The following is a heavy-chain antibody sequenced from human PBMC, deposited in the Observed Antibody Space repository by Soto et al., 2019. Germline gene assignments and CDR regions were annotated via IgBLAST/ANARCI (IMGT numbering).Heavy chain of an antibody. V-gene: IGHV4-4*02. J-gene: IGHJ6*02. CDR1: GGSISSSNW. CDR2: IYHSGST. D-gene: IGHD3-9*01. CDR3: ARAELRYFDWKEDYYYYGMDV. Sequence: QVQLQESGPGLVKPSGTLSLTCAVSGGSISSSNWWSWVRQPPGKGLEWIGEIYHSGSTNYNPSLKGRVTISVDKSKNQFSLKLSSVTAADTAVYYCARAELRYFDWKEDYYYYGMDVWGQGTTVTVSS.